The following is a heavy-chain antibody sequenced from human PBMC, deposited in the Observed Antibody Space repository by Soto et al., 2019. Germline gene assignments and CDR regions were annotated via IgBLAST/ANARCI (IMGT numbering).Heavy chain of an antibody. D-gene: IGHD2-15*01. Sequence: ASVKVSCKVSGYTLTKLSMHWVRQAPGKGLEWMGGFDPEDGETIYAQKFQGRVTMTEDTSTDTAYMELSSLRSEDTAVYYCATVSDILVNYYYGMDVWGQGTTVTVSS. CDR3: ATVSDILVNYYYGMDV. V-gene: IGHV1-24*01. CDR1: GYTLTKLS. J-gene: IGHJ6*02. CDR2: FDPEDGET.